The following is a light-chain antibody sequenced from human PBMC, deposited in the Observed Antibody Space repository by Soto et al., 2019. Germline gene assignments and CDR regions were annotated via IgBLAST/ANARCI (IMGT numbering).Light chain of an antibody. J-gene: IGKJ2*01. Sequence: DIQMTQSPSTLSASVGDTVTITCRASQRISRALAWYQQKPGKAPKLLIYDASTLKSGVPSRFSGSGSGTEFTLTISSLQPDDFATYYCQQYNSQGTSGQGTKVDI. CDR3: QQYNSQGT. CDR2: DAS. CDR1: QRISRA. V-gene: IGKV1-5*01.